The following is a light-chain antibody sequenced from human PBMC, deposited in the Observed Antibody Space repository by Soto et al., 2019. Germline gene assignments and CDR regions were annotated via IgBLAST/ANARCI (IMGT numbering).Light chain of an antibody. CDR1: SSNIGSNY. V-gene: IGLV1-47*02. J-gene: IGLJ3*02. Sequence: QSVLTQPPSASGTPGQRVTISCSGSSSNIGSNYVYWYQQLPGMAPKLLIYNNDQRPSGVPDHFSGSKSGTSASLAISGLRSEDEADYYCATWDHGLSGRVFGGGTKLTVL. CDR2: NND. CDR3: ATWDHGLSGRV.